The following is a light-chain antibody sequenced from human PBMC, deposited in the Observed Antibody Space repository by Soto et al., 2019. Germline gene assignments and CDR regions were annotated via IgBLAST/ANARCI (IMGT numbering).Light chain of an antibody. CDR1: QTVSSNY. CDR3: QQYGSSPCT. Sequence: EMVLTQSPGTLSLSPGERATLSCRASQTVSSNYLAWYRQKPGQAPRLLIYGASSRATGIPDRVSGSGSGTDFTLTISRLEREDFAVYYCQQYGSSPCTFGQGTKLEIK. CDR2: GAS. J-gene: IGKJ2*02. V-gene: IGKV3-20*01.